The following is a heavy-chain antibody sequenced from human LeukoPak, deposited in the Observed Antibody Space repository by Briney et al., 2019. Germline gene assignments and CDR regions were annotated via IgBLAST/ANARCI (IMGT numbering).Heavy chain of an antibody. V-gene: IGHV4-39*07. CDR1: GGSLSSSSYY. CDR2: IYYSGST. D-gene: IGHD3-9*01. J-gene: IGHJ4*02. Sequence: SETLSLTCTISGGSLSSSSYYWGWIRQPPGKGLEWIGSIYYSGSTYYNPSLKSRVTISVDTSKNQFSLKLSSVTAADTAVYYCARRNDILTGYDSWGQGTLVTVSS. CDR3: ARRNDILTGYDS.